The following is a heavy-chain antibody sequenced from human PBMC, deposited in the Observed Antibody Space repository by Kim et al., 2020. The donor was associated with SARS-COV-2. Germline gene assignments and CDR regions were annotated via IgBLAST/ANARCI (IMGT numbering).Heavy chain of an antibody. D-gene: IGHD2-15*01. J-gene: IGHJ4*02. CDR3: TRTPDCSGTSCQDH. V-gene: IGHV3-49*02. Sequence: SVKSRLTISRDESKSIAYRQMNSLRTEDTAVYYCTRTPDCSGTSCQDHWGQGTLVTVSS.